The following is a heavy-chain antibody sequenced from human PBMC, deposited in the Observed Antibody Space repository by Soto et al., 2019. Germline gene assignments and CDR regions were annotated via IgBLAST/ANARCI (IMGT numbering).Heavy chain of an antibody. CDR3: ARDLLGRKTPYYYYYGMDV. V-gene: IGHV1-2*04. J-gene: IGHJ6*02. Sequence: ASVKVSCKASGYTFTGYYMHWVRQAPGQGLEWMGWINPNSGGTNYAQKFQGWVTMTRDTSISTAYMELSRLRSDDTAVYYCARDLLGRKTPYYYYYGMDVWGQGTTVTVSS. CDR1: GYTFTGYY. CDR2: INPNSGGT.